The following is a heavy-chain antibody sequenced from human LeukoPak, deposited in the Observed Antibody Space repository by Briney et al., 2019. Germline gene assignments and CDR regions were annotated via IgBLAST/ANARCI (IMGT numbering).Heavy chain of an antibody. CDR3: ASLIHDYDDTMRDY. Sequence: SETLSLTCAVYGGTFSRYYWSWIRQPPGKGLEWIGEINDSGGTYYNPSLRSRVTISVDTSNNQFSLKLSSVTAADTAVYYCASLIHDYDDTMRDYWGQGTLVTVSS. V-gene: IGHV4-34*01. J-gene: IGHJ4*02. CDR2: INDSGGT. CDR1: GGTFSRYY. D-gene: IGHD4-17*01.